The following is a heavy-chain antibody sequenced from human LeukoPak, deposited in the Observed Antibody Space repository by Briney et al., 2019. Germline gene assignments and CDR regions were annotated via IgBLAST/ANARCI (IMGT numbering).Heavy chain of an antibody. CDR3: ARQEYCSGGSCYTWFDP. D-gene: IGHD2-15*01. V-gene: IGHV5-51*01. CDR2: IYPADSDI. CDR1: GYSFTSYW. J-gene: IGHJ5*02. Sequence: GESLKISCKGSGYSFTSYWIGWVRQMPGKGLELMGIIYPADSDIRYSPSFQGQVTISADKSISTAYLQRSSLKASDTAMYYCARQEYCSGGSCYTWFDPWGQGTLVTVSS.